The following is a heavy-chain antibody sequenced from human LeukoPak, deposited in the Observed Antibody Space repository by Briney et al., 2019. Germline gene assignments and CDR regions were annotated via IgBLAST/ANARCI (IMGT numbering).Heavy chain of an antibody. CDR1: GYSFSSYA. CDR2: INTNTGNP. J-gene: IGHJ3*02. V-gene: IGHV7-4-1*02. CDR3: ARDIGALRIQVPPDAFDI. D-gene: IGHD5-18*01. Sequence: ASVKVSCKASGYSFSSYALNWVRQAPGPGLEWMGWINTNTGNPTYAQGFTGRFVFSLDTSVSTAYLQISSLKAEDTAVYYCARDIGALRIQVPPDAFDIWGQGTMVTVSS.